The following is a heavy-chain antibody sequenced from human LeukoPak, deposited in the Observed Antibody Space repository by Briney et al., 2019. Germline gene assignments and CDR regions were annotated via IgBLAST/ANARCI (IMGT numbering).Heavy chain of an antibody. CDR1: GFTFSGSA. CDR2: IKSKTDGGTV. CDR3: TTWGFIYGFND. V-gene: IGHV3-15*01. D-gene: IGHD3-16*02. Sequence: KTGGSLRLSCAASGFTFSGSAMHWVRQASGKGLEWVGRIKSKTDGGTVDYAAPVKGRFTISRDDSKNTLYLQMNSLRNEDTAVYYCTTWGFIYGFNDWGQGALVTVSS. J-gene: IGHJ4*02.